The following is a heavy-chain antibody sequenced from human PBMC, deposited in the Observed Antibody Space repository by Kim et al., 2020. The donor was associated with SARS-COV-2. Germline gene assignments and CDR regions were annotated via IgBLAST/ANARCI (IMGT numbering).Heavy chain of an antibody. Sequence: NTGYADSGKDRFTISRDNAKNTLYLQMNSLRVEDTAVYYCTRGFGSETNYWGQGSLVIVST. D-gene: IGHD3-10*01. CDR2: NT. J-gene: IGHJ4*02. V-gene: IGHV3-74*01. CDR3: TRGFGSETNY.